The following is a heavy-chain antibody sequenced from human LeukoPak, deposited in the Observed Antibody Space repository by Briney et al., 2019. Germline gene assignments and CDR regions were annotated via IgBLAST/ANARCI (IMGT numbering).Heavy chain of an antibody. D-gene: IGHD3-16*02. Sequence: GGSLRLSCAASGFTFSSYGMHWVRQAPGRGLEWVSVLYGGVSVFFSGGTTYYADSVKGRFTISRDNSKNTLYLQMNSLRAEDTAVYYCARTAYYDYVWGSYRSPPSMDVWGQGTTVTVSS. CDR3: ARTAYYDYVWGSYRSPPSMDV. J-gene: IGHJ6*02. CDR2: LYGGVSVFFSGGTT. V-gene: IGHV3-NL1*01. CDR1: GFTFSSYG.